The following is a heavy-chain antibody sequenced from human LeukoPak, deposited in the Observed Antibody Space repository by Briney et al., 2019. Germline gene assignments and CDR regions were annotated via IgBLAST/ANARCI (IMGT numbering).Heavy chain of an antibody. CDR1: GGSISSGGYS. V-gene: IGHV4-30-2*01. Sequence: SQTLSLTCAVSGGSISSGGYSWSWIRQPPGKGLEWIGYLYHSGSTYYNPSLKSRVTISVDRSKNQFSLKLSSVTAADTAVYYCARGDILVPAEIDYWGQGTLVTVSP. D-gene: IGHD2-2*01. J-gene: IGHJ4*02. CDR3: ARGDILVPAEIDY. CDR2: LYHSGST.